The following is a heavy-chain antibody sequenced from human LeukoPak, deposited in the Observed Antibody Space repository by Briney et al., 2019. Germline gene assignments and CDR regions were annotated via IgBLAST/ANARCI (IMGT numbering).Heavy chain of an antibody. J-gene: IGHJ6*02. V-gene: IGHV3-23*01. CDR3: AKGRLLPYYYGMDV. CDR1: GFTFSSYA. Sequence: GGSLRLSCAASGFTFSSYAMSWVRQAPGKGLEWVSAISGSGGSTYYADSVKGRFTISRDNSKNTLYLQMSSLRAEDTAVYYCAKGRLLPYYYGMDVWGQGTTVTVSS. CDR2: ISGSGGST.